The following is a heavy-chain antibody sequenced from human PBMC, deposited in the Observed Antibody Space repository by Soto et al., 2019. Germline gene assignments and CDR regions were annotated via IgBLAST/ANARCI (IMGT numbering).Heavy chain of an antibody. J-gene: IGHJ4*02. Sequence: QVQLVESGGGVAQPGGSLGLSCAGSGFVFSEDGIDWFRQAPGKGLEWVAVISHEGSAQYYADSVRGRFTVSRDNSKNMVYLRMNSLRPEDTAMYHCAKEGTPRVSRWDDYWGQGTRVIVSS. V-gene: IGHV3-30*18. D-gene: IGHD1-26*01. CDR2: ISHEGSAQ. CDR3: AKEGTPRVSRWDDY. CDR1: GFVFSEDG.